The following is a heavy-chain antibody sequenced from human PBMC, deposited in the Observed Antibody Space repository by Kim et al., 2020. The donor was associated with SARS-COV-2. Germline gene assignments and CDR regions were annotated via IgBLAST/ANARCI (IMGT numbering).Heavy chain of an antibody. J-gene: IGHJ4*02. V-gene: IGHV3-13*01. D-gene: IGHD2-15*01. Sequence: YYPGSVKGRFTISREKAKNSLYLQMNSLRAGDTAVYYCAREDIVTGSFDYWGQGTLVTVSS. CDR3: AREDIVTGSFDY.